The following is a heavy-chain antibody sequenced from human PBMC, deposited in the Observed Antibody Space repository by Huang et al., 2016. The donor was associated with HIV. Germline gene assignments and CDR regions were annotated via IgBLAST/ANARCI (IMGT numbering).Heavy chain of an antibody. Sequence: QVQLQESGLGLVKPSQTLSLTCTVSGGSISSGGSFWSWIRPPPGKGLEWIGYIYYSGSTSDNPSLKSRVIISVDTSKNQFSLKLSSVTAADTAVYSCARLSSWGRLDYWGQGTLVTVSS. D-gene: IGHD7-27*01. CDR2: IYYSGST. CDR1: GGSISSGGSF. V-gene: IGHV4-30-4*08. J-gene: IGHJ4*02. CDR3: ARLSSWGRLDY.